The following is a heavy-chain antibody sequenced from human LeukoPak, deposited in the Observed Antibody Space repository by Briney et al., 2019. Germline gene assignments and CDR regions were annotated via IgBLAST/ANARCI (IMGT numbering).Heavy chain of an antibody. V-gene: IGHV3-21*01. CDR3: ARDLDSSGYNVNDY. CDR1: GFTFSSYS. Sequence: GGSLRLSXAASGFTFSSYSMNWVRQAPGKGLEWVSSISSSSSYIYYADSVKGRFTISRDNAKNSLYLQMNSLRAEDTAVYYCARDLDSSGYNVNDYWGQGTLVTVSS. D-gene: IGHD3-22*01. J-gene: IGHJ4*02. CDR2: ISSSSSYI.